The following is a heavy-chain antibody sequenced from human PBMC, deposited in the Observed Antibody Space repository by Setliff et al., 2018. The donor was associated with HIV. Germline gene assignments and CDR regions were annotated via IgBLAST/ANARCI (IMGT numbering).Heavy chain of an antibody. J-gene: IGHJ6*03. V-gene: IGHV4-31*03. CDR1: GGSINNDIYF. CDR3: ARRGYSYVERVYYYYMDV. Sequence: PSETLSLTCSVSGGSINNDIYFWTWIRQHPGKGLEWIGYIYYSGNTYYHPSLKSRFTISVDTSKNQFSLRLTSVSAADTAMYYCARRGYSYVERVYYYYMDVWGKGTTVTVS. CDR2: IYYSGNT. D-gene: IGHD5-18*01.